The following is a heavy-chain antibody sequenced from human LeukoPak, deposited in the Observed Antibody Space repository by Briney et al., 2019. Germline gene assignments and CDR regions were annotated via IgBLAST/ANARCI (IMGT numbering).Heavy chain of an antibody. D-gene: IGHD2-15*01. Sequence: SETLSLTCAVYGGSFSGYYWSWIRQPPGKGLEWIGEINHSGSTNYNPSLKSRVTISVDTSKNQFSLKLSSVTAADTAVYYRAGHTVVAADDYWGQGTLVTVSS. V-gene: IGHV4-34*01. CDR2: INHSGST. CDR3: AGHTVVAADDY. J-gene: IGHJ4*02. CDR1: GGSFSGYY.